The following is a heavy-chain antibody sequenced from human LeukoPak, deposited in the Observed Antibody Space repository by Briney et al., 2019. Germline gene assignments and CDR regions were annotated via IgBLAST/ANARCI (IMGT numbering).Heavy chain of an antibody. CDR3: AKGGGQYPRYYYYMDV. J-gene: IGHJ6*03. Sequence: GGSLRLSCAASGFTFSSYGMHWVRQAPGKGLEWVAVIWYGGSNKYYADPVKGRFTISRDNSKNTLYLQMNSLRAEDTAVYYCAKGGGQYPRYYYYMDVWGKGTTVTVSS. D-gene: IGHD2-2*01. CDR1: GFTFSSYG. V-gene: IGHV3-30*02. CDR2: IWYGGSNK.